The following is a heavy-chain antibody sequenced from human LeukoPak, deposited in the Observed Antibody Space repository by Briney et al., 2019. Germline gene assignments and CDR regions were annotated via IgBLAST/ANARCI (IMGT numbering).Heavy chain of an antibody. Sequence: GASVKVSCKASGYTFTSYYMHWVRQAPGQGLEWMGLINPTGGSTGYAQKFQGRVTMTRDMSTSTDYMELSSLRSEDTALYYCASYFLYYNDDNGFGIDSWGQGTLVTVSS. J-gene: IGHJ4*02. CDR1: GYTFTSYY. CDR3: ASYFLYYNDDNGFGIDS. D-gene: IGHD3-22*01. V-gene: IGHV1-46*01. CDR2: INPTGGST.